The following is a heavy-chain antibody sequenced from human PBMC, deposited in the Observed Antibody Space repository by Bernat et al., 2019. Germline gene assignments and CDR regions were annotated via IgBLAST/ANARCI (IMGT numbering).Heavy chain of an antibody. CDR1: GFTVSNNH. V-gene: IGHV3-66*01. D-gene: IGHD2-21*02. Sequence: EVQLVESGGGLVQPGGSLRLSCAASGFTVSNNHVTWVRQAPGKGLECVSVIYDTGVTFSTDSVKGRFTISRDTSNNTVYLEMNSLRAEDVAVYYCVGFGGHSVWGQGTLVTVSS. CDR2: IYDTGVT. CDR3: VGFGGHSV. J-gene: IGHJ4*02.